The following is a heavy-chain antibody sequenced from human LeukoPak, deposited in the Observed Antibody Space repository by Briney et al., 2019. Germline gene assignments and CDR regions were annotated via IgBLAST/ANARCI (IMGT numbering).Heavy chain of an antibody. CDR1: GFTVSSNY. Sequence: GSLRLSCAASGFTVSSNYMSWVRQPPGKGLEWIASIYYSGGTYYNPSLKSRVTISVDTSKNQFSLNLSSVTAADTAVYYCARRGYYGSGSYYNQYYFDYWGQGTLVTVSS. CDR3: ARRGYYGSGSYYNQYYFDY. J-gene: IGHJ4*02. CDR2: IYYSGGT. D-gene: IGHD3-10*01. V-gene: IGHV4-39*01.